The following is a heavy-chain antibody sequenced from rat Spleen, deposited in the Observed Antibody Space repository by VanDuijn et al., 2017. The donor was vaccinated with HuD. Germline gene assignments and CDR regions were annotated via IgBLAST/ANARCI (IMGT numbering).Heavy chain of an antibody. CDR1: GFSLTSNG. CDR2: ISSGGNT. V-gene: IGHV2S12*01. J-gene: IGHJ2*01. Sequence: QVQLKESGPRLVQPSQTLSLTCTVSGFSLTSNGVTWVRQPPGKGLEWIAAISSGGNTYYYSPLKSRLTISRDTAKSQVFLEMNSLQTEDTAIYFCTRVPRTEISTSFDYWGQGVMVTVSS. CDR3: TRVPRTEISTSFDY. D-gene: IGHD1-2*01.